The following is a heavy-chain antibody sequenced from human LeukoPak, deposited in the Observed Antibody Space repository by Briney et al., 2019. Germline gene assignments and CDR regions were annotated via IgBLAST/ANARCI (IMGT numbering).Heavy chain of an antibody. CDR3: AKDRSLWFGELDY. V-gene: IGHV3-30*18. CDR1: GFSFRSYG. J-gene: IGHJ4*02. Sequence: GRSLSLSCAASGFSFRSYGMHWVRQAPGKGPEWVTYTLSDGSFSYYSDSVKGRFNISRDNSKNTLYLQMNSLRAEDTAVYYCAKDRSLWFGELDYWGQGTLVTVSS. CDR2: TLSDGSFS. D-gene: IGHD3-10*01.